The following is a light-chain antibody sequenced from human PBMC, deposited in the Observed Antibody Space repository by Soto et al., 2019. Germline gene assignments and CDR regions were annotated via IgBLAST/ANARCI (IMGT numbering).Light chain of an antibody. J-gene: IGKJ1*01. CDR1: QSVSSSS. Sequence: SGLQQPPGTLSLTPGESAPLFCRASQSVSSSSLAWYQQKPGQAPRLLMYGASSRATGIPDRFSGSGSGTDFTLTIRTLEPEDFAVYYCQQYGSSPRTFGQGTKVDIK. CDR3: QQYGSSPRT. V-gene: IGKV3-20*01. CDR2: GAS.